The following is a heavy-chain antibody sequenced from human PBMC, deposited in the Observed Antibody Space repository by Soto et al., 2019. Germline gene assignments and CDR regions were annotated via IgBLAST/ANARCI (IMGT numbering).Heavy chain of an antibody. CDR3: ARGAPSLALRHY. D-gene: IGHD1-7*01. Sequence: QVQLVQSGAEVKKPGASVKVSCKASGYTFTSYYMHWVRQAPGQGLEWMGIINPSGGSTSYAQKFQGRXXMXRXXSTSTVYMELSSLRSEDTAVYYCARGAPSLALRHYWGQGTLVTVSS. J-gene: IGHJ4*02. CDR1: GYTFTSYY. CDR2: INPSGGST. V-gene: IGHV1-46*01.